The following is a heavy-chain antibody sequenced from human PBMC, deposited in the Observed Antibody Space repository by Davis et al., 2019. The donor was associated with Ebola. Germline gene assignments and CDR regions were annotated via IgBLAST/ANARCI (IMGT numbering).Heavy chain of an antibody. V-gene: IGHV3-74*01. CDR1: GFTFSDYW. CDR2: INSDGSST. D-gene: IGHD6-19*01. J-gene: IGHJ4*02. CDR3: AKDWAAAVAGDY. Sequence: HTGGSLRLSCAASGFTFSDYWMHWVRQAPGKGLVWVSRINSDGSSTNYADSVKGRFTISRDNSKNTLYLQMNSLRAEDTAVYYCAKDWAAAVAGDYWGQGTLVTVSS.